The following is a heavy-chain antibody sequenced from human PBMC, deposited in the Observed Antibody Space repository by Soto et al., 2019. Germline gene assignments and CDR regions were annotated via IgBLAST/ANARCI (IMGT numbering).Heavy chain of an antibody. V-gene: IGHV3-23*01. CDR3: AKHFDSGCPDY. CDR1: GFTFSSYA. D-gene: IGHD6-19*01. J-gene: IGHJ4*02. Sequence: EVQLLESGGGLVQPGGSLRLSCAASGFTFSSYALSWVRQAPGKGLEWVSIIGNSGGSTFYADSVKGRCTISRDNSKNTLYLQMNNLRAEDTAVYYCAKHFDSGCPDYWGQGILVTVSS. CDR2: IGNSGGST.